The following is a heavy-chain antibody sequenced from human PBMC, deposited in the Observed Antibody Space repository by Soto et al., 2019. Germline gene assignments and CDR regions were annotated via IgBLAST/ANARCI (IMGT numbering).Heavy chain of an antibody. CDR3: ARDRCSGGSCYSGWLDY. J-gene: IGHJ4*02. CDR1: GGSISSGGYS. Sequence: SETLSLTCAVSGGSISSGGYSWSWIRQPPGKGLEWIGYIYHSGSTYYNPSLKSRVTISVDRSKNQFSLKLSSVTAADTAVYYCARDRCSGGSCYSGWLDYWGQGTLVTVSS. V-gene: IGHV4-30-2*01. D-gene: IGHD2-15*01. CDR2: IYHSGST.